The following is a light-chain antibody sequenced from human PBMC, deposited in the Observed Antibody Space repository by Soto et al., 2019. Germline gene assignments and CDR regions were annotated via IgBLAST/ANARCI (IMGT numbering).Light chain of an antibody. J-gene: IGLJ2*01. CDR3: CSYAGSVV. Sequence: QSALTQPASVSGSPGQSITISCTGTSSDVGSYNLVSWYQQHPGKAPKLMIYEGSKRPSGVSNRFSGSKSGNTASLTISGLQAEDEADYYGCSYAGSVVFGGGTKVTVL. V-gene: IGLV2-23*01. CDR2: EGS. CDR1: SSDVGSYNL.